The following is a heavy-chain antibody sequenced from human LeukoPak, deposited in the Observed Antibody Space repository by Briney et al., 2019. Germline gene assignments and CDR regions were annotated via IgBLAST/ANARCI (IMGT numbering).Heavy chain of an antibody. J-gene: IGHJ5*02. CDR2: MNPNSGNT. D-gene: IGHD3-3*01. V-gene: IGHV1-8*03. Sequence: GASVKVSCKASGYTFTSYDINWVRQATGQGLEWMGRMNPNSGNTGYAQKFQGRVTITRNTSISTAYMELSSLRSEDTAVYYCARGSAGPGGSGYYTGWFDPWGQGTLVTVSS. CDR1: GYTFTSYD. CDR3: ARGSAGPGGSGYYTGWFDP.